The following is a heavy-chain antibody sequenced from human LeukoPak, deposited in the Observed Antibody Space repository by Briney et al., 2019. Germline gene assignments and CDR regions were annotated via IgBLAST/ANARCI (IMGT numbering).Heavy chain of an antibody. Sequence: ASVKVSCKASGYTFTGYAIHWVRQAPGQSLEWMGWINVGIGNTKYSQEFQGRVTLSSDPSASTAYMELTSLRSEDMAVYYCASPRDSSTYSSFDYWGQGTLVTVSS. J-gene: IGHJ4*02. CDR1: GYTFTGYA. V-gene: IGHV1-3*03. CDR2: INVGIGNT. CDR3: ASPRDSSTYSSFDY. D-gene: IGHD3-22*01.